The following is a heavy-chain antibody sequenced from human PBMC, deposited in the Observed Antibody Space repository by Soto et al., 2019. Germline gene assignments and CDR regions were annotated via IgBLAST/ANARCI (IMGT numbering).Heavy chain of an antibody. Sequence: EAPVQVSCQASGYTFTGYSMHWVRQAPGQGLEWMGWINPNSGGTNYAQKFQGRVTMTRDTSISTAYMELSRLRSDDTAVYYCARSMVRGVIITGWDWGQGTLVTVSS. CDR1: GYTFTGYS. CDR2: INPNSGGT. CDR3: ARSMVRGVIITGWD. J-gene: IGHJ4*02. D-gene: IGHD3-10*01. V-gene: IGHV1-2*02.